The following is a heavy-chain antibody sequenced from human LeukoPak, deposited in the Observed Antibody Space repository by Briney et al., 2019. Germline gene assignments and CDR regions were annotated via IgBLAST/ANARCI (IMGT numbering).Heavy chain of an antibody. Sequence: GGSLRLSCAASGFTVSSNHMSWVRQAPGKGLEWVSVIYSGGSTYYADSVKGRFTISRDNSKNTLCLQMNSLRAEDTAVYYCARFNDYSSHFDYWGQGTLVTVSS. CDR1: GFTVSSNH. CDR2: IYSGGST. J-gene: IGHJ4*02. CDR3: ARFNDYSSHFDY. V-gene: IGHV3-53*01. D-gene: IGHD4-11*01.